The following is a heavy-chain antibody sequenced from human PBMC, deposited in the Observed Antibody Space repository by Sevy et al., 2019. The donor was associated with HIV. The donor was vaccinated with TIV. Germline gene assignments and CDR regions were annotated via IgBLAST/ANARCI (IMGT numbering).Heavy chain of an antibody. Sequence: GGSLRLSCAASGFTFSSYTMNWVRQAPGKGLEWVSSITGGSSYIYYADSVKGRFTISRDNAKNSLYLQMNSLRAEDTAVYYCARGGGCSRTSCLLYLDCWGQGSLVTVSS. D-gene: IGHD2-2*01. CDR2: ITGGSSYI. V-gene: IGHV3-21*01. CDR1: GFTFSSYT. J-gene: IGHJ4*02. CDR3: ARGGGCSRTSCLLYLDC.